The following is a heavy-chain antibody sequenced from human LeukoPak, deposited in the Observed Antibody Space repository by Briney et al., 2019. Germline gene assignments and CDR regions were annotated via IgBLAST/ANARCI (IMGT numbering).Heavy chain of an antibody. D-gene: IGHD3-3*01. J-gene: IGHJ4*02. Sequence: PSETLSLTCTVSGGSISSGGYYWSWIRQHPGKGLEWIGYIYYSGSTYCNPSLKSRVTISVDTSKNQFSLKLSSVTAADTAVYYCARGDDFSKDLDYWGQGTLVTVSS. CDR2: IYYSGST. CDR1: GGSISSGGYY. V-gene: IGHV4-31*03. CDR3: ARGDDFSKDLDY.